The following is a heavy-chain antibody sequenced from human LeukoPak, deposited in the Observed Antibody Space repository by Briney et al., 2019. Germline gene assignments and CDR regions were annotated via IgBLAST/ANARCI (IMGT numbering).Heavy chain of an antibody. CDR1: GFTFSNAW. V-gene: IGHV3-15*01. D-gene: IGHD3-22*01. CDR2: IKSKTDGGTT. Sequence: GGSLRLSCAASGFTFSNAWMSWVRQAPGKGLEWVGRIKSKTDGGTTDYAAPVKGRFTISRDDSKNTLYLQMNSLKTEDTAVYYCTTALRITPKYYYDSSGWRLYDAFDIWGQGTMVTVSS. CDR3: TTALRITPKYYYDSSGWRLYDAFDI. J-gene: IGHJ3*02.